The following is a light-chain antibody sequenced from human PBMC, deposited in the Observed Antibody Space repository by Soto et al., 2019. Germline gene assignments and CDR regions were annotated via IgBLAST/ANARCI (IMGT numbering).Light chain of an antibody. CDR2: NAS. V-gene: IGKV3-15*01. Sequence: EIAMTQSPATLSVSPGQRATLSCRASQTVNSNLAWYQQKPGQAPRLVMFNASTRATDIPARFSGSGSGTQFTLTISSLQSEDFATYYCQQYNSLTTFGQGTRLEIK. CDR3: QQYNSLTT. CDR1: QTVNSN. J-gene: IGKJ2*01.